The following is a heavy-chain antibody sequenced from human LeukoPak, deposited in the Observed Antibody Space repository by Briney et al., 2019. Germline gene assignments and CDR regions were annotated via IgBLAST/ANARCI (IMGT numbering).Heavy chain of an antibody. V-gene: IGHV3-33*01. J-gene: IGHJ4*02. CDR1: GISFRSYG. CDR3: ATDISTHYFGS. D-gene: IGHD3-9*01. Sequence: PPGRSLRLSCAASGISFRSYGMHWVRQAPGKGLEWVTFIWYDASNKYYAESVKGRFTISRDNSRNTVFLQMNSLRAEDTAIYYCATDISTHYFGSWGQGTPVTVSS. CDR2: IWYDASNK.